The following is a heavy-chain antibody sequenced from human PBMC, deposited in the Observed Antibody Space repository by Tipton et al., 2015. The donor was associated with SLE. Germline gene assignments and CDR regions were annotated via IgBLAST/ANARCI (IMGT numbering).Heavy chain of an antibody. V-gene: IGHV3-23*01. Sequence: GSLRLSCAASGFTFSSYAMSWVRQAPGKGLEWVSAISGSGGSTYYADSVKGRFTISRDNSKNTLYLQMNSLRAEDTAVYYCARVTGDSSSWYGTNYYYYYYMDVWGKGTTVTVSS. CDR1: GFTFSSYA. CDR3: ARVTGDSSSWYGTNYYYYYYMDV. CDR2: ISGSGGST. J-gene: IGHJ6*03. D-gene: IGHD6-13*01.